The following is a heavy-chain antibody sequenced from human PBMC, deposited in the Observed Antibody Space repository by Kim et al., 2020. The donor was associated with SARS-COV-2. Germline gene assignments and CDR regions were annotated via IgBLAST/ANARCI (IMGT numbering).Heavy chain of an antibody. Sequence: ASVKVSCKASGYTFTSYAMNWVRQAPGQGIEWMGWINTNTGNPTYAQGFTGRFVFSLDTSVSTAYLQISSLKAEDTAVYYCARDPSYGSGWDYYYYGMDVWGQGTTVTVSS. CDR2: INTNTGNP. CDR1: GYTFTSYA. CDR3: ARDPSYGSGWDYYYYGMDV. D-gene: IGHD6-19*01. V-gene: IGHV7-4-1*02. J-gene: IGHJ6*02.